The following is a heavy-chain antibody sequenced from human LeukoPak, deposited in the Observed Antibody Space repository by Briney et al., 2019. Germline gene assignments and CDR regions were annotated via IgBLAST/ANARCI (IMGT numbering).Heavy chain of an antibody. D-gene: IGHD3-10*01. CDR2: ISSSSSYI. Sequence: GGSLRLSCAASGFTFSSYSMNWVRQAPGKGLEWVSSISSSSSYIYYADSVKGRFTISRDNAKNSLYLKMNSLRAEDTAVYYCVRDAWFGESRAGGQGTLVTVSS. V-gene: IGHV3-21*01. CDR1: GFTFSSYS. J-gene: IGHJ4*02. CDR3: VRDAWFGESRA.